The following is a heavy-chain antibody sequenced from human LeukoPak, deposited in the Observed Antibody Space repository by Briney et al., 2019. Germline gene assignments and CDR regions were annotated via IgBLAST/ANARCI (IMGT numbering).Heavy chain of an antibody. CDR3: AREPATMVRGVLLGRFDP. D-gene: IGHD3-10*01. J-gene: IGHJ5*02. CDR2: INPDSGGT. V-gene: IGHV1-2*06. CDR1: GYTFTGYY. Sequence: ASVKVSCKASGYTFTGYYIHWVRQAPGQGLEWIGRINPDSGGTNYAQKFQGRVTMTRDTSISTAYMELSRLGSDDTAVYYCAREPATMVRGVLLGRFDPWGQGTLVTVSS.